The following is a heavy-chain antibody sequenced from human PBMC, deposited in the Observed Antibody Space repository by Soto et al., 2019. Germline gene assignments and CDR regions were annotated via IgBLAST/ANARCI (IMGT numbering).Heavy chain of an antibody. CDR2: ISGSGGST. CDR1: GFTFSSYA. CDR3: VKNEYYYDSSAPLGAFDI. D-gene: IGHD3-22*01. Sequence: GGSLRLSCAASGFTFSSYAMSWVRQAPGKGLEWVSAISGSGGSTYYADSVKGRFTISRDNSKNTLYLQMNSLRAEDTAVYYCVKNEYYYDSSAPLGAFDIWGQGTMVTVSS. V-gene: IGHV3-23*01. J-gene: IGHJ3*02.